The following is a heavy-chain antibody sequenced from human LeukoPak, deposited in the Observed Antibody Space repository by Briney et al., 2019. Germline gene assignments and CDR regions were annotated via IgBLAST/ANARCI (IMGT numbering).Heavy chain of an antibody. CDR1: GGSISSYY. D-gene: IGHD3-22*01. J-gene: IGHJ4*02. CDR3: AREPYDSSGYYYPSYFDY. Sequence: PSETLSLTCTVSGGSISSYYWSWIRQPPGKGLEWIGYIYYSGSTNYNPSLKSRVTISVDTSKNQFSLKLSSVTAADTAVYYCAREPYDSSGYYYPSYFDYWGQGTLVTVSP. CDR2: IYYSGST. V-gene: IGHV4-59*12.